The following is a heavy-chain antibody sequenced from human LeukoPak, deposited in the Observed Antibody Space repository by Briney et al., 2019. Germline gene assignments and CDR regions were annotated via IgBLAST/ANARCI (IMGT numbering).Heavy chain of an antibody. CDR3: ARDLYDILTGYPPNAFDY. CDR1: GYSFTSYG. CDR2: ISAYNGNT. V-gene: IGHV1-18*01. D-gene: IGHD3-9*01. Sequence: GESLKISCKGSGYSFTSYGISWVRQAPGQGLEWMGWISAYNGNTNYAQKLQGRVTMTADTSTSTAYMELRSLRSDDTAVYYCARDLYDILTGYPPNAFDYWGQGTLVTVSS. J-gene: IGHJ4*02.